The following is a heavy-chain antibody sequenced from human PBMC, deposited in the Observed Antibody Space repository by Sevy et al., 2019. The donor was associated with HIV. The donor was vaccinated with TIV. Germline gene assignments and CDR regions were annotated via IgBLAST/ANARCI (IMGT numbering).Heavy chain of an antibody. J-gene: IGHJ4*02. CDR3: AKVATPLARGYLDY. D-gene: IGHD3-10*01. CDR2: ISYDGNNE. Sequence: GGSLRLSCAASGFTFSSYGMHWVRQAPGKGLEWVAVISYDGNNEYHADSVKGRFTISRDNSKNTLYLQMNSLRAEDTAVYHCAKVATPLARGYLDYWGQGTLVTVSS. V-gene: IGHV3-30*18. CDR1: GFTFSSYG.